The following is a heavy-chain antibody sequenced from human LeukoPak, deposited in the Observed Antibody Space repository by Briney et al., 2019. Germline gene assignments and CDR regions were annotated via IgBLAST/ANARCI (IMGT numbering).Heavy chain of an antibody. CDR1: GFSISNGYY. J-gene: IGHJ4*02. Sequence: PSETLSLTCGASGFSISNGYYWGWIRHPPGKGLEWIEIIFHSGNTYSNPSLKSRATMSVDTSKNQFSLRLTSVTAADTAAYYCARFRRGWYFDYWSQGTLVTVSS. V-gene: IGHV4-38-2*01. CDR2: IFHSGNT. D-gene: IGHD3-10*01. CDR3: ARFRRGWYFDY.